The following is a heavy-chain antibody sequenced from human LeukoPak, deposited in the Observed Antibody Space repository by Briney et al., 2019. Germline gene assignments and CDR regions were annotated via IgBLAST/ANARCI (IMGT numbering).Heavy chain of an antibody. CDR3: ARSSELLVFDP. J-gene: IGHJ5*02. Sequence: GGSLRLSCAASGFTASSNYMSWVRQAPGKGLEWVSVIYSGGSTYYADSVQGRFTISRDNYKNTLYLQMNSLRAEDTAVYYCARSSELLVFDPWGQGTLVTVSS. CDR2: IYSGGST. D-gene: IGHD1-26*01. V-gene: IGHV3-53*01. CDR1: GFTASSNY.